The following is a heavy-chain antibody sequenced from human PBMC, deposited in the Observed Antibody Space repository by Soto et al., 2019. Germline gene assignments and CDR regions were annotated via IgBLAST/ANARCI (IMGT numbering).Heavy chain of an antibody. Sequence: QTLSLTCAISGDSVSSNSVTWNWIRQSPSRGLEWLGRTYYRSKWYNDYAVSVKSRITINPDTSKNQFSLQLISVTPEDTAVYYCASISYDDEPAWRQGTLVTFSA. CDR3: ASISYDDEPA. V-gene: IGHV6-1*01. D-gene: IGHD3-3*01. CDR2: TYYRSKWYN. J-gene: IGHJ4*02. CDR1: GDSVSSNSVT.